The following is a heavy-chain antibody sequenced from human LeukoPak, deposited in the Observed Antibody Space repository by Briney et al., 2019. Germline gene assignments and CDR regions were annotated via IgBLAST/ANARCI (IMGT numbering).Heavy chain of an antibody. D-gene: IGHD3-3*01. Sequence: GGSLRLSRAASGFTFNNYGMHWVRQAPGKGLEWVAVISYDGSNKYYADSVKGRFTISRDNSKDTLYLQMNSLRPEDTAVYYCANDIILPGDYWGQGTLVTVSS. CDR1: GFTFNNYG. CDR2: ISYDGSNK. V-gene: IGHV3-30*18. CDR3: ANDIILPGDY. J-gene: IGHJ4*02.